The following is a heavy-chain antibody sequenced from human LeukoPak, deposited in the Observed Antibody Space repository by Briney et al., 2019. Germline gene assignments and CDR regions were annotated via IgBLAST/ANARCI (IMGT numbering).Heavy chain of an antibody. CDR3: TTTGNYGSGSYYRSDYYGMDV. CDR2: IKSKTDGGTV. V-gene: IGHV3-15*01. J-gene: IGHJ6*02. D-gene: IGHD3-10*01. Sequence: GGSLRLSCAASGLTFSKAWMSWVRQAPGKGLAWVGRIKSKTDGGTVDYTAPVKGRFTISRDDSQNTLYLHMNSLKTEDTAVYYCTTTGNYGSGSYYRSDYYGMDVWGQGTAVTVSS. CDR1: GLTFSKAW.